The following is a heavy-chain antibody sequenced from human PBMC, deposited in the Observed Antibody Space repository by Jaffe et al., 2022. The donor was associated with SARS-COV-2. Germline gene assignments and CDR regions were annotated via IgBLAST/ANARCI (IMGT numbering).Heavy chain of an antibody. CDR3: ARLQRAVAGILAYGLDV. CDR2: IYYSGSA. D-gene: IGHD6-19*01. CDR1: GGSISSSSYY. Sequence: QLQLQESGPGLVKPSETLSLTCTVSGGSISSSSYYWGWIRQPPGKGLEWIGNIYYSGSAYYNPSLKSRVTISVDTSKNQFSLKLSSVTAADTAVYYCARLQRAVAGILAYGLDVWGQGTTVTVSS. V-gene: IGHV4-39*01. J-gene: IGHJ6*02.